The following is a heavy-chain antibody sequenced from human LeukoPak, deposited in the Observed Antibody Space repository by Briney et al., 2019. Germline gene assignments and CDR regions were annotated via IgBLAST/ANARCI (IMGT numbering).Heavy chain of an antibody. Sequence: PSETLSLTCTVSGGSISSYYWSWIRQPPGKGLEWIGYISYSGSTNYNPSLKSRVTISVDTSKNQFSLKLSSVTAADTAVFYCARQHRGYSGYDYFYYWGQGNLVTVSS. CDR1: GGSISSYY. J-gene: IGHJ4*02. V-gene: IGHV4-59*01. CDR3: ARQHRGYSGYDYFYY. CDR2: ISYSGST. D-gene: IGHD5-12*01.